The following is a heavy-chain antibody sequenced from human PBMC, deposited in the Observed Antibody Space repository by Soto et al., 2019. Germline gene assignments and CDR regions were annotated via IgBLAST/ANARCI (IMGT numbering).Heavy chain of an antibody. V-gene: IGHV3-15*07. J-gene: IGHJ4*02. CDR2: IKSKTDGGTT. CDR1: GFTFSNAW. CDR3: TTGFSGSYLTFFDY. D-gene: IGHD1-26*01. Sequence: GGSLRLSCAASGFTFSNAWMNWVRQAPGKGLEWVGRIKSKTDGGTTDYAAPVKGRFTISRDDSKNTLYLQMNSLKTEDTAVYYCTTGFSGSYLTFFDYWGQGTLVTVSS.